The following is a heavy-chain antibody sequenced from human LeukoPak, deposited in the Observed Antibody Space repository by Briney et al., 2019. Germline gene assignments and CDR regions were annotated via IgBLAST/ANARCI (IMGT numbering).Heavy chain of an antibody. J-gene: IGHJ2*01. CDR1: GGSFSGYY. CDR3: ARTEVPAARTPSSYWYFDL. CDR2: INHSGST. V-gene: IGHV4-34*01. D-gene: IGHD2-2*01. Sequence: SETLSLTCAVYGGSFSGYYWSWIRQPPGKGLEWIGEINHSGSTNYNPSLKSRVTISVDTSKNQFSLKLSSVTAADTAVYYCARTEVPAARTPSSYWYFDLWGRGTLVTVSS.